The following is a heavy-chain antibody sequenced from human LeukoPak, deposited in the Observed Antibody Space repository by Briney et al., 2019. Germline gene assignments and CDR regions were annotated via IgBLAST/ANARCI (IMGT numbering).Heavy chain of an antibody. J-gene: IGHJ4*02. D-gene: IGHD3-22*01. Sequence: GGSLRLSCAASGITFSTYSMNWVRQAPGKGLEWVSSISSSSGYIYYADSVKGRFTISRDNAKNSLYLQMSSLRAKDTALYYCARVRNYYDSSGYSPFDYWGEGTRGTVSS. V-gene: IGHV3-21*01. CDR2: ISSSSGYI. CDR3: ARVRNYYDSSGYSPFDY. CDR1: GITFSTYS.